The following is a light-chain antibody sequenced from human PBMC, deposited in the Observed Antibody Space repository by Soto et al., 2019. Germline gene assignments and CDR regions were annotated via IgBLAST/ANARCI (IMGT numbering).Light chain of an antibody. V-gene: IGKV3-15*01. CDR2: GAS. Sequence: VMTHSPATLSVSPGETATLSCRASQTLTANLAWYQQKPGQAPRLLMFGASSRATGVPARFSGSGSGTDFSLTITSLQSEDFAVYFCQQYDDWPLTFGQGTKVDIK. J-gene: IGKJ1*01. CDR3: QQYDDWPLT. CDR1: QTLTAN.